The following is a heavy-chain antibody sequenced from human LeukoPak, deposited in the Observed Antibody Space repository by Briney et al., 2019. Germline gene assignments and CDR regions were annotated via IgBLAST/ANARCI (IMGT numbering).Heavy chain of an antibody. CDR3: ARDAVPSTPPGVGSLNLAGLDY. V-gene: IGHV3-48*03. D-gene: IGHD2-2*01. J-gene: IGHJ4*02. CDR2: ISSSGTTM. CDR1: GFTFSSYE. Sequence: GGSLRLSCVASGFTFSSYEMNWVRQAPGKGLEWVSCISSSGTTMYYADSVKGRFTISRDNAKNSLFLQMNSLRAEDTAVYYCARDAVPSTPPGVGSLNLAGLDYWGQGTLVTVSS.